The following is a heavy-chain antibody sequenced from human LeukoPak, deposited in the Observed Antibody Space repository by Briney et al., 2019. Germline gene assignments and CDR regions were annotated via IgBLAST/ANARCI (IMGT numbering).Heavy chain of an antibody. CDR2: IIPILGIA. V-gene: IGHV1-69*04. Sequence: SVKVSCKASGGTFSSYAISWVRPAPGQGLEWMGRIIPILGIANHAQKFQGRVTITADKSTSTAYMELSSLRSEDTAVYYCARGIAVAGRGGYYYYYYGMDVWGQGTTVTVSS. CDR3: ARGIAVAGRGGYYYYYYGMDV. J-gene: IGHJ6*02. D-gene: IGHD6-19*01. CDR1: GGTFSSYA.